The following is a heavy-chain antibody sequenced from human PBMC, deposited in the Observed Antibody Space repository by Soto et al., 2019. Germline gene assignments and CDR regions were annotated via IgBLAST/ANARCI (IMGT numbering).Heavy chain of an antibody. CDR1: RFTFSTAW. CDR2: IKTKLDGETT. CDR3: ATVGEGSRNWFNP. J-gene: IGHJ5*02. V-gene: IGHV3-15*01. Sequence: GGSLRLSCTGSRFTFSTAWLSWVRQAPGQGLEWVGRIKTKLDGETTAYAAPVKGRFSISRDDSKNTVYPHMNSLTAEDTAVYYCATVGEGSRNWFNPWGQGTRVTVSS. D-gene: IGHD3-3*01.